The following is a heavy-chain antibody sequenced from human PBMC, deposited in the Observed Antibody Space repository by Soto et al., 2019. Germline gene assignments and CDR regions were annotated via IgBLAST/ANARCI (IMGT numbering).Heavy chain of an antibody. J-gene: IGHJ6*04. Sequence: SETLSLTCTVSGGSISSYYWSLIRQPPGKGLEWIGYIYYSGSTNYNPSLKSRVTISVETSKNQFSLKLSSVTAADTAVYYCARDGRRYYFYCGMEVWGKGTKVTVSS. CDR1: GGSISSYY. V-gene: IGHV4-59*01. CDR2: IYYSGST. CDR3: ARDGRRYYFYCGMEV.